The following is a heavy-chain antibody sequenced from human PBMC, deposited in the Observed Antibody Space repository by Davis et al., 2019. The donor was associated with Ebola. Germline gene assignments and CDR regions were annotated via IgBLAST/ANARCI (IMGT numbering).Heavy chain of an antibody. Sequence: GGSLRLSCRVSGFTFGDYAINWVRQAPGKGLEWVANIRQDGIEKFYVGSVKGRFTISRDNGKKSVYLQMNSLRAGDTAVYYCVRDTSGWYPLFKWLDPWGQGTLVTVSS. D-gene: IGHD6-19*01. V-gene: IGHV3-7*03. J-gene: IGHJ5*02. CDR2: IRQDGIEK. CDR1: GFTFGDYA. CDR3: VRDTSGWYPLFKWLDP.